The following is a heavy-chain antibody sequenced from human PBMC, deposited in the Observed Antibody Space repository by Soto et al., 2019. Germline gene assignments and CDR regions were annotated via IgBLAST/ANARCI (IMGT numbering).Heavy chain of an antibody. CDR3: TSNAAAKVGTLSY. CDR2: IDGGKT. D-gene: IGHD1-26*01. J-gene: IGHJ4*02. CDR1: GFTFNNAR. Sequence: EVQLVESGGALVEPGGSHILSCAASGFTFNNARMSWVRQAPGKGLDWVGRIDGGKTDFAAPVEGRFTFSRDDSRNTLFLQMNSLKTEDTGVYYCTSNAAAKVGTLSYWGQGTLVTVSS. V-gene: IGHV3-15*02.